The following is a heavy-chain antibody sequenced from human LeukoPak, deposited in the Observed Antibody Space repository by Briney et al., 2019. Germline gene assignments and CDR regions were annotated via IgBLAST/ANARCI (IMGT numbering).Heavy chain of an antibody. Sequence: ASVKVSCKASVYRFNNYGISWVRQAPGQGLQWMGWISTYNTNTNYAQKLQGRVTMTTDTSTSTAYMELRSLRSDDTAVYYCARAESSGRYGPNLDYWGQGTLVTVSS. V-gene: IGHV1-18*01. D-gene: IGHD6-19*01. CDR3: ARAESSGRYGPNLDY. CDR1: VYRFNNYG. J-gene: IGHJ4*02. CDR2: ISTYNTNT.